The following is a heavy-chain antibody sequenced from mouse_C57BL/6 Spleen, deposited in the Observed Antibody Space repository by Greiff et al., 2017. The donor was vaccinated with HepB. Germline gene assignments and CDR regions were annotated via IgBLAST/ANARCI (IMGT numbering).Heavy chain of an antibody. Sequence: QVQLQQSGAELVKPGASVKISCKASGYAFSSYWMNWVKQRPGKGLEWIGQIYPGGGDTNYNGKFKGKATLTADKSSSTAYMQRSSLTSEDSAVYFCASPYGPLPHWYFDVWGTGTTVTVSS. CDR1: GYAFSSYW. CDR3: ASPYGPLPHWYFDV. CDR2: IYPGGGDT. J-gene: IGHJ1*03. V-gene: IGHV1-80*01. D-gene: IGHD1-1*02.